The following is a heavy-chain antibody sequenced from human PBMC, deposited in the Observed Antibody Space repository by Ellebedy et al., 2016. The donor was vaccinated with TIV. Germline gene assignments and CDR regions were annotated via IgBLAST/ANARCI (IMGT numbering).Heavy chain of an antibody. Sequence: SETLSLXXTVSGGSISSYYWSWIRQPPGKGLEWIGYIYYSGSTNYNPSLKSRVTISVDTSKNQFSLKLSSVTAADTAVYYCAREGYYGSGSLSFDYWGQGTLVTVSS. CDR1: GGSISSYY. D-gene: IGHD3-10*01. CDR3: AREGYYGSGSLSFDY. CDR2: IYYSGST. J-gene: IGHJ4*02. V-gene: IGHV4-59*01.